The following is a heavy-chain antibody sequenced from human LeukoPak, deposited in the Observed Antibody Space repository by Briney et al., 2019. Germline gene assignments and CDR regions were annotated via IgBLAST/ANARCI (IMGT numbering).Heavy chain of an antibody. CDR1: GDSISSYY. J-gene: IGHJ3*02. D-gene: IGHD1-26*01. V-gene: IGHV4-59*01. CDR3: ATWLLGGTFDI. CDR2: AYYSGST. Sequence: PSETLSLTCTVSGDSISSYYWSSIRQPPGKGLEWIGYAYYSGSTNYNPSLKSRVTISVDTSKNQFSLKLRSVTAADTAVYYCATWLLGGTFDIWGQGTMVTVSS.